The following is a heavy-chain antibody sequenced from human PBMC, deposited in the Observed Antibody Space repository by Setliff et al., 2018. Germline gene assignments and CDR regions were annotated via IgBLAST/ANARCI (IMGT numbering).Heavy chain of an antibody. CDR3: ARDRTAYNYGMDI. Sequence: SETLSLTCTVYGGSIMNYFWSWIRQPPGKGLEWVGYVYYTGNTNYNPSLKSRLTISVDPSKNQVSLQLKSATTADTAVYYCARDRTAYNYGMDIWGQGTTVTVSS. J-gene: IGHJ6*02. CDR1: GGSIMNYF. D-gene: IGHD5-18*01. V-gene: IGHV4-59*01. CDR2: VYYTGNT.